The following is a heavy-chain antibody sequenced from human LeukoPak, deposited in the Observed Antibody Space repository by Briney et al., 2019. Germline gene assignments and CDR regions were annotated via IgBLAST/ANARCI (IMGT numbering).Heavy chain of an antibody. CDR1: GGSLSTYY. V-gene: IGHV4-59*01. CDR2: ISYSGNT. CDR3: ARSVGRVTVIREPRKFYHYIDV. Sequence: PSETLSLTYSVTGGSLSTYYWNWVRQTPGNGLEWVGFISYSGNTKYKPSLKSRVTISLDMSKNQFTLKLRSVTAADTAVYYCARSVGRVTVIREPRKFYHYIDVWGKGTTVTISS. J-gene: IGHJ6*03. D-gene: IGHD3-10*01.